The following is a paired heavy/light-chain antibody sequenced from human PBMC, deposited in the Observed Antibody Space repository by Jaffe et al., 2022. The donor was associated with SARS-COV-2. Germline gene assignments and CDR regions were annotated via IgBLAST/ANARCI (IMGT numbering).Heavy chain of an antibody. V-gene: IGHV4-39*01. J-gene: IGHJ6*02. D-gene: IGHD2-15*01. CDR1: GGSISSGSYY. CDR2: IYYSGST. Sequence: QLQLQESGPGLVKPSETLSLICTVSGGSISSGSYYWGWIRQPPGKGLEWIGSIYYSGSTYYNPSLKSRVTISVDTSKNQFSLKLSSVTAADTAVYYCARHRGSCSGGSCYYYYYYMDVWGQGTTVTVSS. CDR3: ARHRGSCSGGSCYYYYYYMDV.
Light chain of an antibody. CDR3: MQALQTLT. V-gene: IGKV2-28*01. CDR2: LGS. CDR1: QSLLHTDGYNY. Sequence: DVVMTQSPLSLPVTPGEPASISCRSSQSLLHTDGYNYLDWYLQKPGQSPQLLIYLGSNRASGVPDRFSGSGSGTDFTLKISRVEAEDVGVYYCMQALQTLTFGGGTKVEIK. J-gene: IGKJ4*01.